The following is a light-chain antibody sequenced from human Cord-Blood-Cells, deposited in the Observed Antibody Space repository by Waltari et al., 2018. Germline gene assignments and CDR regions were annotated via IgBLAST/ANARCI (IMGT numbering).Light chain of an antibody. Sequence: DVVMTQSPLSLPVTLGQPASISCRSSQSLVYSDGNTSLNWFQQRPGQSPRRLIYKVSNRDSGVPDRVSGSGSGTDFTLKISRVEAEDVGVYYWMQGTHWPTFGPGTKVDIK. V-gene: IGKV2-30*01. CDR1: QSLVYSDGNTS. CDR2: KVS. CDR3: MQGTHWPT. J-gene: IGKJ3*01.